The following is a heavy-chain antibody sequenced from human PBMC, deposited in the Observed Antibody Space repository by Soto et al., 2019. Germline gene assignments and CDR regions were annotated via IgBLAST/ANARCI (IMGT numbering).Heavy chain of an antibody. CDR2: ISYSGIA. J-gene: IGHJ4*02. V-gene: IGHV4-31*03. CDR1: GGSISSDGSY. CDR3: ALRRLGLYYFDH. Sequence: KPSETLSLACTVSGGSISSDGSYWSCLRQQPGKGLEWIGYISYSGIAYYNASLKNRLAISVDTSENQFSLRLSSVTAADTAVYFCALRRLGLYYFDHWGQGTLVTVSS. D-gene: IGHD4-17*01.